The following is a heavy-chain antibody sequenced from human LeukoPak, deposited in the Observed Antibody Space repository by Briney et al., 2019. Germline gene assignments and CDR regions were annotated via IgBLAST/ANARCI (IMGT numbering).Heavy chain of an antibody. CDR1: GFTCSDYY. V-gene: IGHV3-11*05. D-gene: IGHD6-13*01. CDR3: ARDGVPTEEYSTNWSNRGYYGMDV. J-gene: IGHJ6*02. Sequence: GGSLRLSCGASGFTCSDYYMSWIRQAPGKGLVWVSDISSSSIYTSYADSVKGRFTISRDNAKNSLYLQMNSLRAEDTAVYHCARDGVPTEEYSTNWSNRGYYGMDVWGQGTTVTVSS. CDR2: ISSSSIYT.